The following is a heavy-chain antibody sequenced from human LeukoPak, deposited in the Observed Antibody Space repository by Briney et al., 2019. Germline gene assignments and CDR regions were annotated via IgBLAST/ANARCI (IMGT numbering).Heavy chain of an antibody. J-gene: IGHJ6*03. D-gene: IGHD5-12*01. V-gene: IGHV3-23*01. CDR2: ISGSGGST. CDR3: ARAGRMAYGGYESYNYYYIDV. Sequence: SGGSLRLSCAASGFTFSSYGMSWVRQAPGKGLEWVSAISGSGGSTYYADSVKGRFTISRDNAKNSVDLQMNSLRAEDTAVYYCARAGRMAYGGYESYNYYYIDVWGKGTTVTFSS. CDR1: GFTFSSYG.